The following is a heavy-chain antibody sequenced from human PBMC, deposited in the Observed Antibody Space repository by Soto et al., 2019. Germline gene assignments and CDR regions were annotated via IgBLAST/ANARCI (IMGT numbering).Heavy chain of an antibody. CDR1: GGSFSGYY. D-gene: IGHD6-19*01. J-gene: IGHJ5*02. V-gene: IGHV4-34*01. Sequence: SETLALTCAVYGGSFSGYYWSWIRQPPWKGLEWIGEINHSGSTNYNPSLKSRVTISVDTSKNQFSLKLSSVTAADTAVYYCARGGMIAVAGPQKYNWFDPWGQGTLVTVSS. CDR3: ARGGMIAVAGPQKYNWFDP. CDR2: INHSGST.